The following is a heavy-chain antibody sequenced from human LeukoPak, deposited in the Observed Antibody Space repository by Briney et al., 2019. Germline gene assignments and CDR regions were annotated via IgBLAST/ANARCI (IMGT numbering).Heavy chain of an antibody. CDR1: GFTFSSYE. D-gene: IGHD3-16*01. V-gene: IGHV3-48*03. CDR2: ISSSGSTI. Sequence: SGGSLRLSCAASGFTFSSYEMNWVRQAPGKGLEWVSYISSSGSTIYYADSVKGRFTISRDNAKNSLYLQMNSLRAEDTAVYYCASDVFVTHAFDIWGQGTMVTVSS. J-gene: IGHJ3*02. CDR3: ASDVFVTHAFDI.